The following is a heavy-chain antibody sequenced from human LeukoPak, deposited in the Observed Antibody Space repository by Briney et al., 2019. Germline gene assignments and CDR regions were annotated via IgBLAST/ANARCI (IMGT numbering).Heavy chain of an antibody. CDR1: GGSISNYY. CDR3: ARMSNYHDTSGYYQSLDY. V-gene: IGHV4-4*07. CDR2: IYASGST. J-gene: IGHJ4*02. Sequence: PSETLSLTCTVSGGSISNYYWSWIRQPAGKGLEWIGRIYASGSTNYNPSLQSRVTISVDRSKNQFSLKLSSVTAADTAVYYCARMSNYHDTSGYYQSLDYWGQGTLVTVSS. D-gene: IGHD3-22*01.